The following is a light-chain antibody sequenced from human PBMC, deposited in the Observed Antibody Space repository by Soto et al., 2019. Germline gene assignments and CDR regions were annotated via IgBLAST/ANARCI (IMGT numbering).Light chain of an antibody. CDR3: QQYGSSSPWT. CDR1: QSVGSW. CDR2: KAS. V-gene: IGKV1-5*03. Sequence: DIQMTQSPSTLSASVGDRVTITCRASQSVGSWLAWYQQKPGKAPKLLIYKASSLESGVPSRFSGSGSGTECSLTISSLQPDDFASYHCQQYGSSSPWTFGQGTKVEIK. J-gene: IGKJ1*01.